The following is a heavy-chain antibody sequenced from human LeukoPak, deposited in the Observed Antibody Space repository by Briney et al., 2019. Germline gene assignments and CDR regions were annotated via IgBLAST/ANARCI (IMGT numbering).Heavy chain of an antibody. CDR2: IWPDGSIE. V-gene: IGHV3-33*03. CDR3: AEDMGGSGTYYNAAFAY. CDR1: GFAFSSHG. D-gene: IGHD3-10*01. Sequence: GRSLRLSCAASGFAFSSHGMHWVRQAPGKGLEWVAVIWPDGSIEYYADSVKGRFTISRDNAKNSLYLQMNSLRAEDTAVYYCAEDMGGSGTYYNAAFAYWGQGTLVTVSS. J-gene: IGHJ4*02.